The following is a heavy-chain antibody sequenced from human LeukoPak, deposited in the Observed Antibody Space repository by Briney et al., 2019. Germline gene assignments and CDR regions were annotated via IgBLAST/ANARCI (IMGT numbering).Heavy chain of an antibody. V-gene: IGHV4-59*01. Sequence: SETLSLTCTVSGGSISSYYWSWIRQPPGKGLEWIGYIYYSGSTNYNPSLKSRVTISVGTSKNQFSLKLSSVTAADTAVYYCAITVAGTFAFDIWGQGTMVTVSS. CDR2: IYYSGST. D-gene: IGHD6-19*01. CDR1: GGSISSYY. CDR3: AITVAGTFAFDI. J-gene: IGHJ3*02.